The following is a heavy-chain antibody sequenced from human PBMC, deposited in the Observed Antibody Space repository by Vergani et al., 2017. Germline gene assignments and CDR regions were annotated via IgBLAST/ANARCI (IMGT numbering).Heavy chain of an antibody. CDR3: ARVFHYYDTSGYPSMHYYFYY. CDR1: GYSFTNYG. CDR2: INTDNGYT. D-gene: IGHD3-22*01. V-gene: IGHV1-18*01. J-gene: IGHJ4*02. Sequence: QVQLVQSGVEVKKPGASVKVSCKTSGYSFTNYGISWVRQAPGQGLEWMGWINTDNGYTKYAQKFQGRVTMTTDTSTSTAYMELRSLRSDDTAVYYCARVFHYYDTSGYPSMHYYFYYWGQGTLFTVSS.